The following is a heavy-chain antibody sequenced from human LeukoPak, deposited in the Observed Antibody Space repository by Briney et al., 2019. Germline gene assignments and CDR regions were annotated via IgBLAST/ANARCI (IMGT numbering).Heavy chain of an antibody. V-gene: IGHV1-46*01. CDR2: ISPSGGST. Sequence: ASVKVSCKAFGYTFTSNYMHWVRQAPGQGPEWMGVISPSGGSTTYAQKFQGRVTLTRDMSTSTDYLELSSLRSEDTAVYYCATGSSSGYSIDYWGQGTLVTVSS. CDR3: ATGSSSGYSIDY. J-gene: IGHJ4*02. D-gene: IGHD3-22*01. CDR1: GYTFTSNY.